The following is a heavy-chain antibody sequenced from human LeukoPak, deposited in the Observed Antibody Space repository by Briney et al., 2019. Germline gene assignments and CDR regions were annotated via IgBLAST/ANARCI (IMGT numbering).Heavy chain of an antibody. CDR2: INPDGITT. V-gene: IGHV3-74*01. Sequence: PGGSLRLSCAASGFTFSTYWMHWVRQAPGKGLEWVSRINPDGITTTCADSVKGRFTISRDNAKNTLFLQMNSLRAEDTAAYYCARDYYYGMDVWGQGTTITVSS. J-gene: IGHJ6*02. CDR3: ARDYYYGMDV. CDR1: GFTFSTYW.